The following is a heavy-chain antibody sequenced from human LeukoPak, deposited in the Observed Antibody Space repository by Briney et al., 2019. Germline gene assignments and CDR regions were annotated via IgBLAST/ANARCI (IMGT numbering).Heavy chain of an antibody. J-gene: IGHJ3*02. CDR1: GFTFDNYA. D-gene: IGHD2-2*01. CDR3: AKENMYCSGTSWYHDAFDI. CDR2: VSWNSVSP. Sequence: PGRSLRLSCAASGFTFDNYAMRWVRHAPGKGLEWVSGVSWNSVSPDYADSVKGRFTISRDNAKNSLYLQMNSLRAEDTALLYGAKENMYCSGTSWYHDAFDIWGQGTMVTVSS. V-gene: IGHV3-9*01.